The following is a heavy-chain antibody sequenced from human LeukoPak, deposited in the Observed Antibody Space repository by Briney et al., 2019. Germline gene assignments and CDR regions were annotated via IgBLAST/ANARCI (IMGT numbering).Heavy chain of an antibody. D-gene: IGHD3-22*01. J-gene: IGHJ4*02. V-gene: IGHV4-39*07. CDR2: IYYGGST. CDR3: ARALNYYDSTGHFDY. CDR1: GGSISSSSYY. Sequence: SETLSLTCTVSGGSISSSSYYWGWIRQPPGKGLEWIGSIYYGGSTYYNPSLKSRVTISVDTSKNQFSLKLSSVTAADTAVYYCARALNYYDSTGHFDYWGQGTLVTVSS.